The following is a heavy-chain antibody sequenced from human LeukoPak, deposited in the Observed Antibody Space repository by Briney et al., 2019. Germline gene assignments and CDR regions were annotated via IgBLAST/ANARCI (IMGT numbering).Heavy chain of an antibody. CDR2: ISSSSSYI. V-gene: IGHV3-21*01. J-gene: IGHJ4*02. CDR3: ARDVSSRLYDGSGQPAD. D-gene: IGHD3-22*01. Sequence: GGSLRLSCAASGFTFSSYSMNWVRQAPGKGLEWVSSISSSSSYIYYADSVKGRFTISRDNAKNSLYLQMNSLRAEDTAVYYCARDVSSRLYDGSGQPADWGQGTLVTVSS. CDR1: GFTFSSYS.